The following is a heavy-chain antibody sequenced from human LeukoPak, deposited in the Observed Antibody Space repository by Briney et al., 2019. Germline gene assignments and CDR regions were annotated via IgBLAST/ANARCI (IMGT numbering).Heavy chain of an antibody. Sequence: GGTLRLSCAASGFTFSSYGMSWVRQAPGKGLEWVSAISGSGGSTYYADSVKGRFTISRDNSKNTLYLQMNSLRAEDTAVYYCAKDSTGNGFDYWGQGTLVTVSS. CDR3: AKDSTGNGFDY. CDR2: ISGSGGST. D-gene: IGHD4-23*01. J-gene: IGHJ4*02. V-gene: IGHV3-23*01. CDR1: GFTFSSYG.